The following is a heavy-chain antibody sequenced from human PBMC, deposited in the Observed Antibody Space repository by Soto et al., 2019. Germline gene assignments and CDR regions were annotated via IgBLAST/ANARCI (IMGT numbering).Heavy chain of an antibody. Sequence: GASVKVSCKASGGTFSSYTISWVRQAPGQGLEWMGRIIPILGIANYAQKFQGRVTITADKSTSTAYMELSSLRSEDTAVYYCAGGARVFQSYYYYYMDVWGKGTTVTVSS. V-gene: IGHV1-69*02. CDR1: GGTFSSYT. D-gene: IGHD1-26*01. J-gene: IGHJ6*03. CDR3: AGGARVFQSYYYYYMDV. CDR2: IIPILGIA.